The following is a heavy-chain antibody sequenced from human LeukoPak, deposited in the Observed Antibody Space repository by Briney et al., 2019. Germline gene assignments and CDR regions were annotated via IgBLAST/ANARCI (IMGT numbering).Heavy chain of an antibody. V-gene: IGHV3-30*18. D-gene: IGHD6-19*01. CDR2: ISYDGSNK. J-gene: IGHJ4*02. CDR1: GFTSSNSA. CDR3: AKVAFGSGWKEDYFDY. Sequence: GGSLRLSCAASGFTSSNSAMSWVRQAPGKGLEWVAVISYDGSNKYYADSVKGRFTISRDNSKNTLYLQMNSLRAEDTAVYYCAKVAFGSGWKEDYFDYWGQGTLVTVSS.